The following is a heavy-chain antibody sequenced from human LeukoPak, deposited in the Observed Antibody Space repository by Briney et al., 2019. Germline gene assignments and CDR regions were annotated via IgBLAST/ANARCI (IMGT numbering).Heavy chain of an antibody. Sequence: ASVKASCKASGYTFTSYDINWVRQATGQGLEWMGWMNPNSGNTGYAQKFQGRVTITRNTSISTAYMELSSLRSEDTAVYYCARTNWNSRIYYYYMDVWGKGTTVTVSS. CDR1: GYTFTSYD. J-gene: IGHJ6*03. V-gene: IGHV1-8*03. D-gene: IGHD1-1*01. CDR2: MNPNSGNT. CDR3: ARTNWNSRIYYYYMDV.